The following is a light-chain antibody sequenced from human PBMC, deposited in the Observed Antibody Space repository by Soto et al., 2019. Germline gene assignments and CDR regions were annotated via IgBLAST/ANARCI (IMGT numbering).Light chain of an antibody. Sequence: DSQLTQFPSFLSASVGDRVTITGRASQGISSYLAWYQQKPGKAPKLLIYAASTLQSGVPSRFSGSGSGTEFTLTKRSLQTVDFATYYCHQGVTFGPGTKVDI. J-gene: IGKJ3*01. V-gene: IGKV1-9*01. CDR2: AAS. CDR3: HQGVT. CDR1: QGISSY.